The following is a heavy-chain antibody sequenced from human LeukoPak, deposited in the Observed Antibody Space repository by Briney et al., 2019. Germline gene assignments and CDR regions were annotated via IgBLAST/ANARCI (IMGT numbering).Heavy chain of an antibody. Sequence: PSETLSLTCTVSAGSISSYYWSWIRQPAGKGLEWIGRIYTSGSTNYNPSLKSRVTMSVDTSKNQFSLKLSSVTAADTAVYYCARRLRITMVRGVSRWFDPWGQGTLVTVSS. CDR2: IYTSGST. D-gene: IGHD3-10*01. CDR1: AGSISSYY. V-gene: IGHV4-4*07. J-gene: IGHJ5*02. CDR3: ARRLRITMVRGVSRWFDP.